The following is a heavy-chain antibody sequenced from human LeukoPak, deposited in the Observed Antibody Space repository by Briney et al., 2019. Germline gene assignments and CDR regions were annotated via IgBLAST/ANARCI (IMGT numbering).Heavy chain of an antibody. CDR1: GYTLTELS. D-gene: IGHD3-10*01. CDR2: FDPEDGET. V-gene: IGHV1-24*01. CDR3: ARDLFHYYDAFDI. J-gene: IGHJ3*02. Sequence: GASVKVSCTVSGYTLTELSMHWVRQAPGKGLEWMGGFDPEDGETIYAQKFQGRVTMTRDTSTSTVYMELSSLRSEDTAVYYCARDLFHYYDAFDIWGQGTMVTVSS.